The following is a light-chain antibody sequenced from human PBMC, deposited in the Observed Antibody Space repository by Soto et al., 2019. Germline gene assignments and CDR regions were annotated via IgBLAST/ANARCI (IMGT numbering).Light chain of an antibody. V-gene: IGLV1-40*01. CDR3: QSYDSSLSGWV. CDR2: GNN. CDR1: SSNIGAGYD. J-gene: IGLJ3*02. Sequence: QSVLTQPPSVSGAPGQRVTISCTGSSSNIGAGYDVHWYQQLPGTAPKLLIYGNNNRPSGVPDRFSGSKSATSDSLAITGLQAEDVADYYCQSYDSSLSGWVFGGGTKLTVL.